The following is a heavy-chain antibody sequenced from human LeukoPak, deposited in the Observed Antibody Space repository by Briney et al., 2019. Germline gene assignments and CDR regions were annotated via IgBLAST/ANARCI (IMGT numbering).Heavy chain of an antibody. J-gene: IGHJ4*02. CDR3: ARGENRYYYDSSGYPTFDY. CDR2: IYYSGST. Sequence: SETLSLTCTVSGGSISSYYRSWIRQPPGKGLEWIGYIYYSGSTNYNPSLKSRVTISVDTSKNQFSLKLSSVTAADTAVYYCARGENRYYYDSSGYPTFDYWGQGTLVTVSS. CDR1: GGSISSYY. D-gene: IGHD3-22*01. V-gene: IGHV4-59*01.